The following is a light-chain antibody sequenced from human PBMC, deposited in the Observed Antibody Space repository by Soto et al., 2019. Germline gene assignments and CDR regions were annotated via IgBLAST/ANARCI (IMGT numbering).Light chain of an antibody. Sequence: QSVLTQPASVSGSPGQSIAISCTGTSSDVGSSNLLSWYQHPPGKAPKLIIYEGTRRPSGVSGRFSGSMSGNTASLTISGLQAEDEAEYYCCSFARGSTSYVFGTGTKVTVL. J-gene: IGLJ1*01. CDR2: EGT. CDR3: CSFARGSTSYV. CDR1: SSDVGSSNL. V-gene: IGLV2-23*01.